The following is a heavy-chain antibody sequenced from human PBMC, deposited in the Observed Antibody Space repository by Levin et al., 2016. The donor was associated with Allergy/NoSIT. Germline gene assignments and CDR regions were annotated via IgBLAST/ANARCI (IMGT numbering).Heavy chain of an antibody. V-gene: IGHV4-59*01. Sequence: SETLSLTCTVSGGSISNYYWSWIRQPPGKGLEWIGYVFYSGSTNYSPSLKSRVTISLDTSKNQFSLKLSSVTAADTAVYYCASLLAAAGEGFDYWGQGTLVTVSS. CDR3: ASLLAAAGEGFDY. CDR2: VFYSGST. CDR1: GGSISNYY. J-gene: IGHJ4*02. D-gene: IGHD6-13*01.